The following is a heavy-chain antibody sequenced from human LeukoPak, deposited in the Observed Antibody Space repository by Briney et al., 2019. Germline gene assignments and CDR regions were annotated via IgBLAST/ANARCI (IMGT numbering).Heavy chain of an antibody. D-gene: IGHD3-3*01. J-gene: IGHJ6*03. CDR2: IIPIFGTA. CDR1: GYTVTELS. CDR3: ARVAYYDFWSGSGYYYYMDV. V-gene: IGHV1-69*06. Sequence: GASVKVSCKVSGYTVTELSMHWVRQSPGQGLEWMGGIIPIFGTANYAQKFQGRVTITADKSTSTAYMELSSLRSEDTAVYYCARVAYYDFWSGSGYYYYMDVWGKGTTVTVSS.